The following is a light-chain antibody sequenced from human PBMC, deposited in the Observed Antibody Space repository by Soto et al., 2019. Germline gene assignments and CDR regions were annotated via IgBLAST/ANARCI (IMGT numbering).Light chain of an antibody. V-gene: IGKV1-5*01. CDR1: ENIKNW. J-gene: IGKJ1*01. Sequence: DVQMTQSPSTLAASVGDRVTITCRASENIKNWLAWYQQTPGKAPKVLISDASRLETGGPSRFSGSGYGTDFTLTITSLQTDDFGTYHCQQYDVHPKTSGKRTKVDIK. CDR2: DAS. CDR3: QQYDVHPKT.